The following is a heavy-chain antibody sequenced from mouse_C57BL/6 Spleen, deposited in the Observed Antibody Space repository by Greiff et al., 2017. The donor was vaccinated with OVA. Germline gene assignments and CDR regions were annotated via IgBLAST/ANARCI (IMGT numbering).Heavy chain of an antibody. V-gene: IGHV5-17*01. CDR3: ERRGYPGC. Sequence: EVKLVESGGGLVKPGGSLKLSCAASGFTFSDYGMHWVRQAPEKGLEWVAYISSGSSTIYYADTVKGRFTISRDNAKNTLFLQMTSLMSEDTAIYYCERRGYPGCWGRDTTLTVSS. CDR2: ISSGSSTI. J-gene: IGHJ2*01. D-gene: IGHD2-2*01. CDR1: GFTFSDYG.